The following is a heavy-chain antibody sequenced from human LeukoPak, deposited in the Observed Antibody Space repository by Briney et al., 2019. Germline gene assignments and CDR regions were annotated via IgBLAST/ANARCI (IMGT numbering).Heavy chain of an antibody. J-gene: IGHJ4*02. V-gene: IGHV4-59*01. CDR3: ARVLPLGPHPTDY. CDR1: GGSISSYY. Sequence: SETLSLTCTVSGGSISSYYWSWIRQPPGKGLEWIGYIYYSGSTNYNPSLKSRVTISVDTSKNQFSLKLSSVTAADTAVYYCARVLPLGPHPTDYWGQGTLVTVSS. CDR2: IYYSGST. D-gene: IGHD1-14*01.